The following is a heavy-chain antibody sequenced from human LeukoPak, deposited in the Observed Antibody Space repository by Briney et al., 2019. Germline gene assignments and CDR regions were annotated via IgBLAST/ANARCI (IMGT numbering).Heavy chain of an antibody. CDR1: GFTFSSYW. V-gene: IGHV3-74*01. CDR2: INSDGSST. CDR3: ARDPDSSGYYWN. D-gene: IGHD3-22*01. Sequence: GGSLRLSCAASGFTFSSYWMHWVRQAPGKGLVWVSRINSDGSSTSYADSVKGRFTISRDNAKNTLYLQMNSLRAEDTVVYYCARDPDSSGYYWNWGQGTLVTVSS. J-gene: IGHJ4*02.